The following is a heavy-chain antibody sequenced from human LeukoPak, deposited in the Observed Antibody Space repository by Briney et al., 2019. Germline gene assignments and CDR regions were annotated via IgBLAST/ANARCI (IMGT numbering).Heavy chain of an antibody. V-gene: IGHV3-33*01. CDR3: ASSGSYYYFDY. D-gene: IGHD1-26*01. Sequence: LRLSCTTYGFTFSNYGMHWVRQAPGKGLEWVALIYYDGSNKYYADSVKGRFTISRDNSKNTLYLQMNSLRAEDTAVYYCASSGSYYYFDYWGQGTLVTVSS. CDR2: IYYDGSNK. CDR1: GFTFSNYG. J-gene: IGHJ4*02.